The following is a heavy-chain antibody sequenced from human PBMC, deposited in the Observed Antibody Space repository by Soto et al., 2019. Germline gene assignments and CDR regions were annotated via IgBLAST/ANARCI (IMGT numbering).Heavy chain of an antibody. CDR3: ANSFFPEAPLDY. V-gene: IGHV3-30*04. D-gene: IGHD3-3*02. CDR2: ISYDGST. Sequence: RLSCAASGFTFSSYAMHWVRQAPGKGLEWVAVISYDGSTSYAVAVKGRFTISRDNSKSTVSLLMNSLKYEDTAIYYCANSFFPEAPLDYWGRGTLVTVAS. CDR1: GFTFSSYA. J-gene: IGHJ4*02.